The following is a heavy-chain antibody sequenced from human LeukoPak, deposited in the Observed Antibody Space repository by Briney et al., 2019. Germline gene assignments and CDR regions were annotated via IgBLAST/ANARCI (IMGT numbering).Heavy chain of an antibody. Sequence: SQTLSLTCTVSGGSISSGGYYWSWIRQHPGKGLEWMGYIYYSGRTYYNPSLESRVIISLDTSKNQFPLKLSSVTAADTAVYYCARRSSSSGYFDYWGQGTLVTVSS. CDR3: ARRSSSSGYFDY. CDR2: IYYSGRT. D-gene: IGHD6-6*01. V-gene: IGHV4-31*03. J-gene: IGHJ4*02. CDR1: GGSISSGGYY.